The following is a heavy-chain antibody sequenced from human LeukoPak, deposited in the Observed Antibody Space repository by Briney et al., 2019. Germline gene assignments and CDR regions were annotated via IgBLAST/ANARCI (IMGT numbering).Heavy chain of an antibody. J-gene: IGHJ4*02. V-gene: IGHV1-2*02. CDR1: GYTFTGYY. Sequence: ASVKVSCKASGYTFTGYYMHWVQQAPGQGLEWMGWINPNSGGTNYAQKFQGRVTMTRDTSISTAYMELSRLRSDDTAVYYCARVVAVAGEIDYWGQGTLVTVSS. CDR2: INPNSGGT. CDR3: ARVVAVAGEIDY. D-gene: IGHD6-19*01.